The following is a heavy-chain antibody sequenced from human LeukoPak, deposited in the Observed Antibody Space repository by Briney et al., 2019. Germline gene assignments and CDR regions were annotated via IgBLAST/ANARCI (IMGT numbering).Heavy chain of an antibody. D-gene: IGHD3-10*01. CDR1: GLTFSTYS. Sequence: GSLRLSCAASGLTFSTYSMRWVRQAPGKGLEWVSTITTSGRGTHYADSVKGRFSISRDNSKNTLYLQMNSLRAEDTAIYYCAKGKSGSGSDVWGQGTTVSVSS. CDR3: AKGKSGSGSDV. V-gene: IGHV3-23*01. J-gene: IGHJ6*02. CDR2: ITTSGRGT.